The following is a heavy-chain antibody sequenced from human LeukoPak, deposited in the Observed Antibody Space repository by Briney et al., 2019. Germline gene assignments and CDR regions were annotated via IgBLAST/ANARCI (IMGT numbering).Heavy chain of an antibody. CDR2: IYHSGRT. CDR1: GGSISSGYY. Sequence: SETLSLTCTVSGGSISSGYYWGWIRQPPAKGLEWIGSIYHSGRTHYNPSLKSRVTISGDTSKNQFSLKLSSVTAAETAVYYCARGLTPDAFDIWGQGTMVTVSS. J-gene: IGHJ3*02. CDR3: ARGLTPDAFDI. V-gene: IGHV4-38-2*02.